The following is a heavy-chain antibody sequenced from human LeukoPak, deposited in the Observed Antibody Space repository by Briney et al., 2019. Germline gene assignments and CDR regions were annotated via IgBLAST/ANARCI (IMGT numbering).Heavy chain of an antibody. CDR3: ARPSSHCSGGSCYSDAFDI. Sequence: PSETLSLTCAVYGGSFSGYYWSWLRQPPGKGLEWIGEINHSGSTNYNPSLKSRVTISVDTSKNQFSLKLSSVTAADTAVYYCARPSSHCSGGSCYSDAFDIWGQGTMVTVSS. CDR1: GGSFSGYY. V-gene: IGHV4-34*01. D-gene: IGHD2-15*01. CDR2: INHSGST. J-gene: IGHJ3*02.